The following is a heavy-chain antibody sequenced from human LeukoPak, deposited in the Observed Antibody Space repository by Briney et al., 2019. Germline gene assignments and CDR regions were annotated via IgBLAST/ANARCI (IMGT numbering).Heavy chain of an antibody. J-gene: IGHJ6*03. Sequence: ASVKVSCKASGYTFTSYGISWVRQAPGQGLEWMGWISAYNGNTNYAQKLQGRVTMTTDTSTSTAYMELRSLRSDDTAVYYCARAPIAAAGTLYYYYYYYMDVWGKGTTVTVSS. CDR3: ARAPIAAAGTLYYYYYYYMDV. V-gene: IGHV1-18*01. CDR1: GYTFTSYG. D-gene: IGHD6-13*01. CDR2: ISAYNGNT.